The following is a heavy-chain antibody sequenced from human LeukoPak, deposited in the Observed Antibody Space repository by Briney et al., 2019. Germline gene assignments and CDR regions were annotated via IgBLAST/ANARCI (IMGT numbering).Heavy chain of an antibody. V-gene: IGHV3-23*01. CDR2: ISGSGSST. CDR1: GFTFSSYA. J-gene: IGHJ4*02. Sequence: PGGSLRLSCAASGFTFSSYAMSWVRQAPGKGLEWVSAISGSGSSTYYADSVKGRFTTSRDNSQNTLYLQINSLRAEDTAVYYCAKDGQQWLVLSSVFFDYWGQGTLVTVSS. D-gene: IGHD6-19*01. CDR3: AKDGQQWLVLSSVFFDY.